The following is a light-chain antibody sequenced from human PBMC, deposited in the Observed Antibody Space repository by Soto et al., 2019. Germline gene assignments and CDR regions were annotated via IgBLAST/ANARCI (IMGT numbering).Light chain of an antibody. V-gene: IGKV1-33*01. CDR1: QDISNY. CDR3: QQYDSLPIT. Sequence: DVQISESPSSLSTYVGDRVTITCQASQDISNYLSSYQQKPGRAAKLLIYDASDSEKGVPGRFSGSGSGTDFTLTIISLQPEDFATYYCQQYDSLPITFGQGTRLEIK. J-gene: IGKJ5*01. CDR2: DAS.